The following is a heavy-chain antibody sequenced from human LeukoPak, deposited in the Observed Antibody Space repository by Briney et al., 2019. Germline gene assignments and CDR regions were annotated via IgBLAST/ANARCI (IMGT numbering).Heavy chain of an antibody. V-gene: IGHV3-30*02. J-gene: IGHJ6*04. CDR3: AELGITMIGGV. D-gene: IGHD3-10*02. Sequence: GGSLRLSCTASGFTFSSYGIHWVRQAPGKGLEWVAFIRSDGSAKYYADSVKGRLTISRDNAKNSLYLQMNSLRAEDTAVYYCAELGITMIGGVWGKGTTVTISS. CDR1: GFTFSSYG. CDR2: IRSDGSAK.